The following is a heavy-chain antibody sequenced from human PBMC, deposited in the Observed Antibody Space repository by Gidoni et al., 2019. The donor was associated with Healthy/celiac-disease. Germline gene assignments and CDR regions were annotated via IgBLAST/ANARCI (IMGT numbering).Heavy chain of an antibody. J-gene: IGHJ5*02. Sequence: EVQLLESGGGFVQPGGSLRLSCSASGFTFSSYAMSWVRQAPGQGMEWVSAISGSGGSKYYADAVKGRLTISRENSKNKLYMQMNSLRAEDTAVYYCAKDRGIAARPSWFDPWGQGTLVTVSS. CDR1: GFTFSSYA. CDR2: ISGSGGSK. D-gene: IGHD6-6*01. CDR3: AKDRGIAARPSWFDP. V-gene: IGHV3-23*01.